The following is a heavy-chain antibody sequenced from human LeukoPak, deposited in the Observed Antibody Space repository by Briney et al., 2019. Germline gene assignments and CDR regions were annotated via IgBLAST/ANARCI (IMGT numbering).Heavy chain of an antibody. CDR3: ARDGVVVVPAAPTFYYYYYGMDV. CDR1: GFTFSDYY. D-gene: IGHD2-2*01. V-gene: IGHV3-11*01. J-gene: IGHJ6*02. CDR2: ISSSGSTI. Sequence: GGSLRLSCAASGFTFSDYYMSWIRQAPGKGLEWVSYISSSGSTIYYADSVKGRFTISRDNAKNSLYLQMNSLRAEDTAAYYCARDGVVVVPAAPTFYYYYYGMDVWGQGTTVTVSS.